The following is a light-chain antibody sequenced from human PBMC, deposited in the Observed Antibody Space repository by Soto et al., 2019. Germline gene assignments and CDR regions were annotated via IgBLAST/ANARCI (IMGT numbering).Light chain of an antibody. J-gene: IGLJ2*01. CDR2: QDT. CDR1: KLGDKY. Sequence: SYELTQPPSVSVSPGQTASITCSGDKLGDKYVCWYQQKPGQSPVLVIYQDTKRPSGIPERFSGSNSGNTATLTVSGTQAMDEADYYCQAWDSSTVIFGGGTKVTVL. V-gene: IGLV3-1*01. CDR3: QAWDSSTVI.